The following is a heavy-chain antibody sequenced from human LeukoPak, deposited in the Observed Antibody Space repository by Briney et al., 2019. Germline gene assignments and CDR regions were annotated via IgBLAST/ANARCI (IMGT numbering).Heavy chain of an antibody. CDR2: IGTAGDT. D-gene: IGHD5-18*01. V-gene: IGHV3-13*04. CDR1: GFTFSSYD. J-gene: IGHJ4*02. CDR3: ARVRYSYGSFFFYDF. Sequence: GGSLRLSCTASGFTFSSYDMHWVRQTAGEGLEWVSAIGTAGDTYYPGSVKGRFTISRENAKNSLYLQMNSLRAGDTAVYYCARVRYSYGSFFFYDFWGQGTLVTVSS.